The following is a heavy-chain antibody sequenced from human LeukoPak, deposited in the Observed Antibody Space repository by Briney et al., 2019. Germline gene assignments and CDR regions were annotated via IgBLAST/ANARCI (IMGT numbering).Heavy chain of an antibody. J-gene: IGHJ6*02. CDR3: AKESIAVAGEVPVGYYYGMDV. CDR2: INPSGGST. Sequence: GASVKVSCKAFGYIFTTYYVHWVRQAPGQGLEWMGKINPSGGSTSYAQQFQGRVTMTRDTSTRTVYMELSSLRSEDTAVYYCAKESIAVAGEVPVGYYYGMDVWGQGTTVTVSS. V-gene: IGHV1-46*01. CDR1: GYIFTTYY. D-gene: IGHD6-19*01.